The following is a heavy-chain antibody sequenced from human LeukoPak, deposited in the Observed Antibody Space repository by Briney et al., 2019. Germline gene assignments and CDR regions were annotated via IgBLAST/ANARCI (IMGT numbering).Heavy chain of an antibody. D-gene: IGHD6-19*01. CDR1: GGSFSGYY. CDR2: INHSGST. J-gene: IGHJ4*02. CDR3: ARGLRGSGWYFSGPHIDY. V-gene: IGHV4-34*01. Sequence: SETLSLTCAVYGGSFSGYYWSWIRQPPGKGLEWIGEINHSGSTNYNPSLKSRVTISVDTSKNQFSLKLSSVTAADTAVYYCARGLRGSGWYFSGPHIDYWGQGTLVTVSS.